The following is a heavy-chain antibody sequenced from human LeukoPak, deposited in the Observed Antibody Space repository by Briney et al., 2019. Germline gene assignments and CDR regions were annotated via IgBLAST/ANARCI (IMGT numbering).Heavy chain of an antibody. CDR1: GFTFSSYA. CDR3: ARSFPSWIQLWGAFDY. J-gene: IGHJ4*02. V-gene: IGHV3-30-3*01. CDR2: ISYDGSNK. Sequence: GGSLRLSCAASGFTFSSYAMHWVRQAPGKGLEWVAVISYDGSNKYYTDSVKGRFTISRDNSKNTLHLQMNSLRAEDTAVYYCARSFPSWIQLWGAFDYWGQGTLVTVSS. D-gene: IGHD5-18*01.